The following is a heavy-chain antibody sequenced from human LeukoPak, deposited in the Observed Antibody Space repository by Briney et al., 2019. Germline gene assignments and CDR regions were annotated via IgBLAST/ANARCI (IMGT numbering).Heavy chain of an antibody. Sequence: GESLKISCKGSGYSFTSYWIGWVRQMPGKGLEWMGIIYPGDSDTRYSPSFQGQVTISADKSISTAYLQWSSLKASDTAMYYSARLEYDILTGPHRWYFDYWGQGTLVTVSS. CDR1: GYSFTSYW. V-gene: IGHV5-51*01. D-gene: IGHD3-9*01. CDR2: IYPGDSDT. J-gene: IGHJ4*02. CDR3: ARLEYDILTGPHRWYFDY.